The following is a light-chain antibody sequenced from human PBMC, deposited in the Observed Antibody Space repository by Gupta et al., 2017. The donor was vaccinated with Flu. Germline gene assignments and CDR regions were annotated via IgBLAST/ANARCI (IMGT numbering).Light chain of an antibody. CDR1: NIGSKS. CDR3: QVWDSSSDQVV. J-gene: IGLJ2*01. V-gene: IGLV3-21*02. Sequence: GQTARITCGENNIGSKSVHWYQQRPAQAPVLVVYADSDRPSGIPERFSGSNSGNTATLTISRVEAGDEADYYCQVWDSSSDQVVLGGGTKLTVL. CDR2: ADS.